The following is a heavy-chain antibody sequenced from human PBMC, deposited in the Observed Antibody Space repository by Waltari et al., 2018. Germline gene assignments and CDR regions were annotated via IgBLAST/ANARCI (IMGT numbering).Heavy chain of an antibody. Sequence: EVHLLQSGAELKNPGTPVKISGRLAEAAVLDYHIHWVRQAPGDGLQWVGLVDPEDGQAISADKFQGRVTMTADTSTDTAYLELTSLTSEDTAVFFCATAPGGGSSASRPFHFWGQGTMITVSS. CDR2: VDPEDGQA. CDR3: ATAPGGGSSASRPFHF. CDR1: EAAVLDYH. V-gene: IGHV1-69-2*01. J-gene: IGHJ3*01. D-gene: IGHD3-10*01.